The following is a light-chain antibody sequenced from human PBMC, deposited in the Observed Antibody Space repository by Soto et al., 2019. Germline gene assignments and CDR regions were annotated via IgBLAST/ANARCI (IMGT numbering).Light chain of an antibody. CDR3: QKFSAVPT. J-gene: IGKJ4*01. CDR2: AAS. CDR1: QAIYNY. V-gene: IGKV1-27*01. Sequence: DIQMTQSPSSLSASVGDRVTITCRASQAIYNYLAWYQQKPGKVPTLLISAASTLQSGVPSRCSGSGSRTDFTLTISSLQHEDVATYYCQKFSAVPTFGGGTKVEI.